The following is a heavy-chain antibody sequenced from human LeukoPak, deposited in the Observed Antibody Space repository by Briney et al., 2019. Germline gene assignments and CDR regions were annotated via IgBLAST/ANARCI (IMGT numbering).Heavy chain of an antibody. V-gene: IGHV1-69*05. Sequence: SLKVSCKASGGTFSSYAISWVRQAPGQGLEWMGGIFPIFGTANYAQKFQGRVTITTDESTSTAYKELSSLRSEDAAVYYCASEGDRFDPWGQGTLVTVSS. D-gene: IGHD3-16*01. J-gene: IGHJ5*02. CDR1: GGTFSSYA. CDR3: ASEGDRFDP. CDR2: IFPIFGTA.